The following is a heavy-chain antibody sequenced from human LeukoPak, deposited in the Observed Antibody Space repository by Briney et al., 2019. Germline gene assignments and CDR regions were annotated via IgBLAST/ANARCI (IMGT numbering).Heavy chain of an antibody. D-gene: IGHD3-10*01. CDR2: INPNSGGT. J-gene: IGHJ5*02. CDR1: GYTFTDYY. V-gene: IGHV1-2*02. CDR3: ARGRLWFGELFYDP. Sequence: ASVKASCKASGYTFTDYYMHWVRQAPGQGLEWMGWINPNSGGTNYAQKFQGRVTMTRDTSISAAYMELSSLRSEDTAVYYCARGRLWFGELFYDPWGQGTLVTVSS.